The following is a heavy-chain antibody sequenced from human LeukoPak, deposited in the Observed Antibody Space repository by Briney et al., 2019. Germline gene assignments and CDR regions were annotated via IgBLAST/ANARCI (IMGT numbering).Heavy chain of an antibody. V-gene: IGHV3-30-3*01. J-gene: IGHJ4*02. CDR1: GFIFSTYA. CDR2: ISYDGSNK. Sequence: GRSLRLSCAASGFIFSTYAMHRVRQAPGKELGWVAVISYDGSNKYYTDSVKGRFTISRDNSKNTLYLQMNSLRAEDTAVYYCARPYSSGWHGDFDYWGQGALVTVSS. CDR3: ARPYSSGWHGDFDY. D-gene: IGHD6-19*01.